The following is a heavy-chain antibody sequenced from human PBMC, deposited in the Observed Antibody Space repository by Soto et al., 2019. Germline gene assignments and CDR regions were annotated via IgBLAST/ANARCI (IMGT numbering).Heavy chain of an antibody. J-gene: IGHJ4*02. CDR3: ARVEWSTSHDY. D-gene: IGHD3-3*01. CDR2: ISSSGSTI. Sequence: GGSLRLSCAASGFAFSTYSMNWVRQAPGKGLERVSYISSSGSTIYYAHTVKGRFTITTDNAANSLYLELSSLRSEDTAVYYCARVEWSTSHDYWGQGTLVTVSS. CDR1: GFAFSTYS. V-gene: IGHV3-48*01.